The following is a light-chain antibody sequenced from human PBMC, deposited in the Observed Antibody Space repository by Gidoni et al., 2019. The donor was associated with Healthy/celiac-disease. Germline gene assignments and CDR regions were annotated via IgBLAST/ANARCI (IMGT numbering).Light chain of an antibody. CDR1: QSINNY. V-gene: IGKV1-39*01. CDR3: QQSYNTPPEGP. CDR2: AAS. Sequence: DIQMTQSPSSLSASVGDSVTITCRASQSINNYLHWYQQKPEKAPKLLIYAASSLQRGVPSRFSGSGSGKDLTLTISSIQPEDFATYYWQQSYNTPPEGPFGQGTKVEIK. J-gene: IGKJ1*01.